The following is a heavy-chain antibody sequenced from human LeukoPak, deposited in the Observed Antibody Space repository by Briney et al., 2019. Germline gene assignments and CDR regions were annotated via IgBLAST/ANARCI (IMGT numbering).Heavy chain of an antibody. CDR1: GGSISSSSYY. CDR3: ARVVYSSYYYYYYMDV. J-gene: IGHJ6*03. V-gene: IGHV4-39*07. Sequence: PSETLSLTCTVSGGSISSSSYYWGWIRQPPGKGLEWIGSIYYSGSTYYNPSLKSRVTISVDTSKNQFSLKLSSVTAADTAVYYCARVVYSSYYYYYYMDVWGKGTTVTVSS. CDR2: IYYSGST. D-gene: IGHD4-11*01.